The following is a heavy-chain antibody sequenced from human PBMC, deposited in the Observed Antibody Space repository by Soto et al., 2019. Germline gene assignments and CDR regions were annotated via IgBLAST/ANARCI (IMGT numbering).Heavy chain of an antibody. D-gene: IGHD2-15*01. V-gene: IGHV4-4*02. CDR1: GGSISSSNW. CDR3: ARAGLTYCSGGSCYSPTYYYYYGMDV. CDR2: IYHSGST. Sequence: SETLSLTCAVSGGSISSSNWWSWVRQPPGKGLEWIGEIYHSGSTNYNPSLKSRVTISVDKSKNQFSLKLSSVTAADTAVYYCARAGLTYCSGGSCYSPTYYYYYGMDVWGQGTTVT. J-gene: IGHJ6*02.